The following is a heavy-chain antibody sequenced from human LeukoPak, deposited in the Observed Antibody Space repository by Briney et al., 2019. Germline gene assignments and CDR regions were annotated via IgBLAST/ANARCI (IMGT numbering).Heavy chain of an antibody. CDR3: ARLPVGSGSYPLDY. Sequence: GESLKISCKGSGYTFTTYWIGWVRQIPGKGLEWMGIIYPGDSDTRYSPSFQGQVTISADKSISTAYLQWSSLKASDTAMYYCARLPVGSGSYPLDYWGQGTLVTVSS. CDR2: IYPGDSDT. V-gene: IGHV5-51*01. J-gene: IGHJ4*02. D-gene: IGHD1-26*01. CDR1: GYTFTTYW.